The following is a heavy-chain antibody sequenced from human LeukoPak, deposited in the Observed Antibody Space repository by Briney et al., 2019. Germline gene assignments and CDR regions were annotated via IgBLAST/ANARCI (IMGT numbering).Heavy chain of an antibody. Sequence: GGSLRLSCAASGFTFSSYAMSWVRQAPGKGLEWVSVISGSGGSTYYADSVKGRFTISRDNSKNTLYLQMNSLRAEDTAVYYCAKDWEQYYYDSSGYFDYWGQGTLVTVSS. CDR2: ISGSGGST. V-gene: IGHV3-23*01. J-gene: IGHJ4*02. CDR3: AKDWEQYYYDSSGYFDY. CDR1: GFTFSSYA. D-gene: IGHD3-22*01.